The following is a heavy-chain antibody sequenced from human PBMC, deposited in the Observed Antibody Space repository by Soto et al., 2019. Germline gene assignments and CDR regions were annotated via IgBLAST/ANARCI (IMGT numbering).Heavy chain of an antibody. D-gene: IGHD1-1*01. V-gene: IGHV4-59*01. Sequence: SETLSLTCTVSGGSISSYYWSWIRQPPGKGLEWIGYIYYSGSTNYNPSLKSRVTISVDTSKNQFSLKLSSVTAADTAVYYCAATTQDGYNSYFDYWGQGTLVTV. CDR1: GGSISSYY. CDR2: IYYSGST. J-gene: IGHJ4*02. CDR3: AATTQDGYNSYFDY.